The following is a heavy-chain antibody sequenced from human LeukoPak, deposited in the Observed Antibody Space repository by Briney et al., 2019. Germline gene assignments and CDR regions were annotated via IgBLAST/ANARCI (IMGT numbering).Heavy chain of an antibody. CDR3: ARDRVFADIVLMVYAPYYYGMDV. CDR1: GYTFTSYY. V-gene: IGHV1-69*13. Sequence: GASVKVSCRASGYTFTSYYMHWVRQAPGQGLEWMGGIIPIFGTANYAQKFQGRVTITADESTSTAYMELSSLRSEDTAVYYCARDRVFADIVLMVYAPYYYGMDVWGQGTTVTVSS. J-gene: IGHJ6*02. D-gene: IGHD2-8*01. CDR2: IIPIFGTA.